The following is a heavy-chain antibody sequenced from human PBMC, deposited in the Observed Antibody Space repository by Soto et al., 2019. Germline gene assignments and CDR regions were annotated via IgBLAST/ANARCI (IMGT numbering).Heavy chain of an antibody. J-gene: IGHJ6*02. D-gene: IGHD6-13*01. CDR1: GYSISSGYY. CDR3: AREERVIAAAGTYYYYGMDV. Sequence: SETLSLTCAVSGYSISSGYYWGWIRQPPGRGLEWIGSIYHSGSTYYNPSLKSRVTISVDTSKNQFSLKLSSVTAADTAVYYCAREERVIAAAGTYYYYGMDVWGQGTTVT. V-gene: IGHV4-38-2*02. CDR2: IYHSGST.